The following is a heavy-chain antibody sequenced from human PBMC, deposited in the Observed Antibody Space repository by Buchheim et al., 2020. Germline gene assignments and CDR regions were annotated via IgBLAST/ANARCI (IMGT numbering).Heavy chain of an antibody. D-gene: IGHD1-7*01. V-gene: IGHV3-7*01. CDR1: GFTFSKYW. Sequence: EVELVESGGGLVQPGGSLRLSCAASGFTFSKYWMSWVRQAPGKGLEWVASIKQDGSEEDYVGSLKGRFTISRDNAKNSLYLQMSGLRAEDTAVYLCAKVEGITGTTAFDYWGQGTL. CDR2: IKQDGSEE. CDR3: AKVEGITGTTAFDY. J-gene: IGHJ4*02.